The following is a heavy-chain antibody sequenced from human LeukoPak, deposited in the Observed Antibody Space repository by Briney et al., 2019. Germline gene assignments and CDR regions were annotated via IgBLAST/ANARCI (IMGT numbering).Heavy chain of an antibody. D-gene: IGHD6-6*01. CDR2: IIPILGIA. CDR3: AREPEYSSNWFDP. J-gene: IGHJ5*02. V-gene: IGHV1-69*04. Sequence: SVKVSCKASGYTFTSYGISWVRQAPGQGLEWMGRIIPILGIANYAQKFQGRVTITADKSTSTAYMELSSLRSEDTAVYYCAREPEYSSNWFDPWGQGTLVTVSS. CDR1: GYTFTSYG.